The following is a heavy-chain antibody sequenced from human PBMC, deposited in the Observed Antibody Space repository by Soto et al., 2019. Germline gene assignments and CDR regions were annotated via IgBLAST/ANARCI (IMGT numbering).Heavy chain of an antibody. CDR3: ARVHYYDFWSGSLNGMDV. D-gene: IGHD3-3*01. J-gene: IGHJ6*02. V-gene: IGHV1-2*02. Sequence: SAKVSSKASGYTFTGYYMHWVRQAPVQGLEWMGWINPNSGGTNYAQKFQGRVTMTRDTSISTAYMELSRLRYDDTAVYYCARVHYYDFWSGSLNGMDVWGQGTTVTVYS. CDR2: INPNSGGT. CDR1: GYTFTGYY.